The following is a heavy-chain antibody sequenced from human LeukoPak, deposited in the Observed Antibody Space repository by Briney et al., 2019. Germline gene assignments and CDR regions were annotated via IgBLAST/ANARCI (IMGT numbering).Heavy chain of an antibody. J-gene: IGHJ3*02. CDR3: ARQGYHDAFDI. CDR1: GGSISSYY. V-gene: IGHV4-59*08. Sequence: PSETLSLTCTVSGGSISSYYWSWIRQPPGKGLEWIGYIYYSGSTNYNPSLKSRVTISVDTPKNQFSLKLSSVPAADTAVYYCARQGYHDAFDIWGQGTMVTVSS. D-gene: IGHD3-16*02. CDR2: IYYSGST.